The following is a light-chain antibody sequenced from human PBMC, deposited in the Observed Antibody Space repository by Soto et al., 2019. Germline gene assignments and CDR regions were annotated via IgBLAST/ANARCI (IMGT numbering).Light chain of an antibody. Sequence: DIQMTQSPSSLSASVGDRVTISCRASQRINDHLNWYQQKPRKAPKLLIYAASSLQRGVPSRFIGSGSGTDFTLSISSLPPEDFATYYCQHSYSTPPTFGQGTKVEIE. CDR1: QRINDH. CDR2: AAS. V-gene: IGKV1-39*01. CDR3: QHSYSTPPT. J-gene: IGKJ1*01.